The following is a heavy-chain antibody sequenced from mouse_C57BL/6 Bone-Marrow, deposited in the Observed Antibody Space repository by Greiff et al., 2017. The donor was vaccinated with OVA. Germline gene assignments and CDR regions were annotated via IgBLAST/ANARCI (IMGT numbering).Heavy chain of an antibody. J-gene: IGHJ1*03. Sequence: EVQLQQSGAELVRPGASVKLSCTASGFNINDYYMPWVKQRPEQGLEWIGRIDPEDGDTEYAPKFQGKATMTADTSANTAYLQLSSLTSEDSAVYYCAPRCDAQYVDVWGTGTTVTVSS. V-gene: IGHV14-1*01. CDR3: APRCDAQYVDV. CDR2: IDPEDGDT. CDR1: GFNINDYY.